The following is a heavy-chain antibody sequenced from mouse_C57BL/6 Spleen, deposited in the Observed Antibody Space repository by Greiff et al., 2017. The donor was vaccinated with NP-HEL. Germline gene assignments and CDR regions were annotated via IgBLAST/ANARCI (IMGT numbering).Heavy chain of an antibody. V-gene: IGHV2-6-1*01. CDR2: IWSDGST. CDR1: GFSLTSYG. D-gene: IGHD2-4*01. Sequence: QVQLKESGPGLVAPSQSLSITCTVSGFSLTSYGVHWVRQPPGKGLEWLVVIWSDGSTTYNSAPKSRLSISKDNSKSQVFLKMNSLQTDDTAMYDCARHQGYYDYEDAMDYWGQGTSVTVSS. J-gene: IGHJ4*01. CDR3: ARHQGYYDYEDAMDY.